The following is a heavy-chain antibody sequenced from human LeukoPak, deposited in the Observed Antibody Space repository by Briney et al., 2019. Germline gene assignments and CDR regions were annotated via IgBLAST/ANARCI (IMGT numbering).Heavy chain of an antibody. CDR1: GFTFSSYW. J-gene: IGHJ3*01. Sequence: PGGSLRLSCAASGFTFSSYWMSWVRQAPGKGLEWVANIKQDGSEKYYVDSVKGRFTISRDNSNNTLYLQMNSLRAEDTALYYCAKDLPAVAYLHGAFDFWGQGTMVTVSS. V-gene: IGHV3-7*03. CDR3: AKDLPAVAYLHGAFDF. D-gene: IGHD6-19*01. CDR2: IKQDGSEK.